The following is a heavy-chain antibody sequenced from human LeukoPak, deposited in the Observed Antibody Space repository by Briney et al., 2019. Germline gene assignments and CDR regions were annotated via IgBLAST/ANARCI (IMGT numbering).Heavy chain of an antibody. CDR1: GFTFSSYA. CDR2: ISYDGSNK. V-gene: IGHV3-30-3*01. CDR3: ASGSLASMDV. J-gene: IGHJ6*02. D-gene: IGHD2-21*01. Sequence: GGSLRLSCAASGFTFSSYAMHWVRQAPGKGLEWVAVISYDGSNKYYADSVKGRFTISRDNSKNTLYLQTNSLRAEDTAVYYCASGSLASMDVWGQGTTVTVSS.